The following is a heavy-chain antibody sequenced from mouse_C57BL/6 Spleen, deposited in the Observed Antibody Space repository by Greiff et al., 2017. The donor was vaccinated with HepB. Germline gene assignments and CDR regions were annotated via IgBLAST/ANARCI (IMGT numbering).Heavy chain of an antibody. CDR3: ARTDYSNYASYWYFDV. Sequence: EVKLQESGGGLVKPGGSLKLSCAASGFTFSDYGMHWVRQAPEKGLEWVAYISSGSSTIYYADTVKGRFTISRDNAKNTLFLQMTSLRSEDTAMYYCARTDYSNYASYWYFDVWGTGTTVTVSS. D-gene: IGHD2-5*01. V-gene: IGHV5-17*01. CDR1: GFTFSDYG. J-gene: IGHJ1*03. CDR2: ISSGSSTI.